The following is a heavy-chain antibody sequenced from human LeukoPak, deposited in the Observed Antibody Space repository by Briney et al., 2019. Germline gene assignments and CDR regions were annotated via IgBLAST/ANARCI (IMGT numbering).Heavy chain of an antibody. CDR2: IKQDGSEK. V-gene: IGHV3-7*04. Sequence: QTGGSLRLSCAASGFTFSSYWMSWVRQAPGKGLEWVANIKQDGSEKYYVDSVKGRFTISRDNAKNSLYLQMNSLRAEDTAVYYCARGGLRYFDCFDYWGQGTLVTVSS. CDR3: ARGGLRYFDCFDY. CDR1: GFTFSSYW. D-gene: IGHD3-9*01. J-gene: IGHJ4*02.